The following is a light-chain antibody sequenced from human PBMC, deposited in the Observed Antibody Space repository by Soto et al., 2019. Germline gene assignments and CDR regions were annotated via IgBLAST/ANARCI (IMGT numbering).Light chain of an antibody. V-gene: IGKV3-11*01. J-gene: IGKJ5*01. Sequence: EIELTQSPATLSLSPGERATLSCRASQSVSSSLAWYQQKHGQAPRLLISDTSTRAAGIPDRFSGSGSGTDFTLTITRLEPEDSAVYFCQQYTGPPTTFGQGTRLEIK. CDR1: QSVSSS. CDR2: DTS. CDR3: QQYTGPPTT.